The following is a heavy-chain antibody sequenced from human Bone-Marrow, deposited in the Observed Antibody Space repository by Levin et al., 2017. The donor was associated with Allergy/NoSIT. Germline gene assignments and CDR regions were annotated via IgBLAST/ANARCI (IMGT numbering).Heavy chain of an antibody. CDR3: AGSLRGNSYM. Sequence: ASVKVSCKTSGYTFTDYFIHWVRQAPGQGLEWMGWINPYNGGTNYLQRFQDRVTMTSDTSISTAYMELRRLTSDDTAVYFCAGSLRGNSYMWGQGTTIIVSS. CDR1: GYTFTDYF. CDR2: INPYNGGT. D-gene: IGHD5-18*01. V-gene: IGHV1-2*02. J-gene: IGHJ6*02.